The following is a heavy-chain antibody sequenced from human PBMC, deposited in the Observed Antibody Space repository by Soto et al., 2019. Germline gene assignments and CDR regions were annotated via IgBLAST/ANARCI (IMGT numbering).Heavy chain of an antibody. CDR1: GGTFSSYA. Sequence: ASVKVSCKASGGTFSSYAISWVRQAPGQGLERMGGIIPIFGTANYAQKFQGRVTITRDTSASTAYMELSSLRSEDTAVYYCATLSYGDYTEVFDYWGQGTLVTVSS. J-gene: IGHJ4*02. D-gene: IGHD4-17*01. CDR2: IIPIFGTA. V-gene: IGHV1-69*05. CDR3: ATLSYGDYTEVFDY.